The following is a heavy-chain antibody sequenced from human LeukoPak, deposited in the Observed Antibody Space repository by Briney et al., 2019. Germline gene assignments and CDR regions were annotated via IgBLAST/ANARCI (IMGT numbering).Heavy chain of an antibody. V-gene: IGHV3-30*02. CDR2: IRYDGSNK. Sequence: GGSLRLSCAASGFTFSSYGMHWVRQAPGKGLEWVAFIRYDGSNKYYADSVKGRFTISRDNSKNTLYLQMNSLRAEDTAVYYCAKEGSAVGNYFDYWDQGTLVTVSS. J-gene: IGHJ4*02. CDR3: AKEGSAVGNYFDY. D-gene: IGHD6-19*01. CDR1: GFTFSSYG.